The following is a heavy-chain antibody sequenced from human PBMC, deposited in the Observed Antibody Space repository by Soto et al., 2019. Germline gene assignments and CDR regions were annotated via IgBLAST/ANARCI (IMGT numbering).Heavy chain of an antibody. CDR3: ARAPIPNWNYYGMDV. Sequence: SETLSLTCTVSGGSVNSGGYHWSWIRQHPGKGLEWIGDIYYSGSTYYNPSLKSRVTISIDTSTNHFSLHLSALTAADTAVYYCARAPIPNWNYYGMDVWGQGTTVTVSS. J-gene: IGHJ6*02. CDR2: IYYSGST. D-gene: IGHD1-1*01. CDR1: GGSVNSGGYH. V-gene: IGHV4-31*03.